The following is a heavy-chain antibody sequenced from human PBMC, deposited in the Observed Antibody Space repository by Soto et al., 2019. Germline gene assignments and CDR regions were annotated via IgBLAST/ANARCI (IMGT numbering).Heavy chain of an antibody. D-gene: IGHD2-8*01. V-gene: IGHV3-33*01. Sequence: QVQLVESGGGVVQPGRSLRLSCAASGFTFSSYGMHWVRQAPGKGLEWVAVIWYDGSNKYYVDSVKGRFTISRDNSKNAEHLPINGLRAEDTAVYYCAREGRVLIMYAPTGMGVWGQGTTVNVS. CDR2: IWYDGSNK. J-gene: IGHJ6*02. CDR3: AREGRVLIMYAPTGMGV. CDR1: GFTFSSYG.